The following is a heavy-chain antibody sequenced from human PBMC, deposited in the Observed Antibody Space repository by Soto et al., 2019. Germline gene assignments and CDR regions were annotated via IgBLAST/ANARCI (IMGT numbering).Heavy chain of an antibody. CDR3: ARVRGSGWPRFDY. CDR2: IYYSGST. D-gene: IGHD6-19*01. J-gene: IGHJ4*02. V-gene: IGHV4-30-4*01. Sequence: PSETLSLTCTVSGGSISSGDYYWGWIRQPPGKGLEWIGYIYYSGSTYYNPSLKSRVTISVDTSKNQFSLKLSSVTAADTAVYYCARVRGSGWPRFDYWGQGTLVTVSS. CDR1: GGSISSGDYY.